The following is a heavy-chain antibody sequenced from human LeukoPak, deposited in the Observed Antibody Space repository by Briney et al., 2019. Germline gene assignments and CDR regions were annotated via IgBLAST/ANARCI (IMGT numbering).Heavy chain of an antibody. Sequence: ASVKVSCKASGYTFTGYYMHWVRQAPGQGLEWVGRINPNSGGTNYAQKFQGRVTMTRDTSISTAYMELSRLRSDDTAVYYSARDYYGSGSYSSWYFDYWGQGTLDTVSS. CDR3: ARDYYGSGSYSSWYFDY. V-gene: IGHV1-2*06. D-gene: IGHD3-10*01. J-gene: IGHJ4*02. CDR2: INPNSGGT. CDR1: GYTFTGYY.